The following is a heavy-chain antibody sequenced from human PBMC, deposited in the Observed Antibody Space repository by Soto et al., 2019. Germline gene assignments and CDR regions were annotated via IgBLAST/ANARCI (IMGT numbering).Heavy chain of an antibody. V-gene: IGHV3-23*01. J-gene: IGHJ4*02. D-gene: IGHD6-6*01. CDR3: ATVHSTSRSFDY. Sequence: GGSLRLSCAASGFTFSMSAMTCVRQAPGKGLEWVSTTGLNGRTTYYADSVKGRFTVSRDNSKNTLDLHMSSLRAEDTAVYYCATVHSTSRSFDYWGQGTLVTVSS. CDR1: GFTFSMSA. CDR2: TGLNGRTT.